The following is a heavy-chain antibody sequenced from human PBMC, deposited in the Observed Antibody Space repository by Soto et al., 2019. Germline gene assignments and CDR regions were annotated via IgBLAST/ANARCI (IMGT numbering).Heavy chain of an antibody. CDR1: GYTLTGYW. CDR3: ARLAGYRSGWSLHN. J-gene: IGHJ4*02. V-gene: IGHV5-51*01. CDR2: IDPRDSDT. D-gene: IGHD6-19*01. Sequence: GESLKISCKGSGYTLTGYWVAWVRQMPGRGPEWMGSIDPRDSDTRYSPSFQGQVTISVDKSTTTAHLQWRSLKASDTAIYYCARLAGYRSGWSLHNWGPGPRLTVSS.